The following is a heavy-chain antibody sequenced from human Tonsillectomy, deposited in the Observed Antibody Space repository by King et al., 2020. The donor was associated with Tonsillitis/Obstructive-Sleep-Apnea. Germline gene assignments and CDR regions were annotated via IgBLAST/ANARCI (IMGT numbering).Heavy chain of an antibody. CDR2: IKQDGSGK. CDR3: ARVVGGGIDY. J-gene: IGHJ4*02. CDR1: GFTFSSHW. Sequence: VQLVESGGGLVQPGGSLRVSCAASGFTFSSHWMSWVRQAPGKGLEWVANIKQDGSGKHYVDSVKGRFTISRDNAKNSLYLQMNSLRDEDTAVYYCARVVGGGIDYWGQGTLVTVSS. D-gene: IGHD3-10*01. V-gene: IGHV3-7*03.